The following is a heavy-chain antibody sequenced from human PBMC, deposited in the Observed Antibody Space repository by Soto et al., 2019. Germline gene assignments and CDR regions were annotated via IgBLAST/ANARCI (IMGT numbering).Heavy chain of an antibody. Sequence: QVQLVHSGAEVEKPRSPVKVSCKASGSTFTRSGISWVRQAPGQGLEWMGWISAYNGNTNYAQKLQVRVTMTAATATGPAYMELRRLRSDDTAVYYCARESSSSCHDYWGQGTLVTGSS. CDR1: GSTFTRSG. CDR3: ARESSSSCHDY. V-gene: IGHV1-18*01. CDR2: ISAYNGNT. J-gene: IGHJ4*02. D-gene: IGHD6-13*01.